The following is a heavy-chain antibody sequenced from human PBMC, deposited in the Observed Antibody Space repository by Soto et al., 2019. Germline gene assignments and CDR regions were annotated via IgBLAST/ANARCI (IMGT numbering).Heavy chain of an antibody. Sequence: SGGSLRLSCAASGFTFSNAWMSWVRQAPGKGLEWVGRIKSKTDGGTTDYAAPVKGRFTISRDDSKNTLYLQMNSLKTEDTAVYYCTTYDFWSGYPRPFDYWGQGTLVTVSS. CDR2: IKSKTDGGTT. J-gene: IGHJ4*02. CDR3: TTYDFWSGYPRPFDY. CDR1: GFTFSNAW. V-gene: IGHV3-15*01. D-gene: IGHD3-3*01.